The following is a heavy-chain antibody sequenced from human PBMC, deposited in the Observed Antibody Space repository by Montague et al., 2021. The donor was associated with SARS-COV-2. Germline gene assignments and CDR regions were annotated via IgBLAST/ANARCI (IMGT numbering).Heavy chain of an antibody. V-gene: IGHV4-39*01. CDR1: GGSISSSSYY. CDR3: ARQENSSGWFKPDAFDI. Sequence: SETLSLTCTVSGGSISSSSYYWGWIRQPPGKGLEWIGSIYYSGSTYYNPSLKSRVTISVDTSKNQFSLKLSSVTAVDTAVYYCARQENSSGWFKPDAFDIRGQGTMVTVSS. J-gene: IGHJ3*02. CDR2: IYYSGST. D-gene: IGHD6-19*01.